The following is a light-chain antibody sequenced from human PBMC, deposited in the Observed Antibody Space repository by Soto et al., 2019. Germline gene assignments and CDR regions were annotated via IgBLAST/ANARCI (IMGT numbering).Light chain of an antibody. CDR3: SSFTTTRTHV. J-gene: IGLJ1*01. Sequence: QSALTQPASLSGSPGQSITISCTGTSSDIGAYDYVSWFQQHPGKAPKLMISEVNNRPSGVSNRFSGSKSGNTAYLTISGLQVEDEAEYFFSSFTTTRTHVFGTGTKVTVL. CDR1: SSDIGAYDY. CDR2: EVN. V-gene: IGLV2-14*01.